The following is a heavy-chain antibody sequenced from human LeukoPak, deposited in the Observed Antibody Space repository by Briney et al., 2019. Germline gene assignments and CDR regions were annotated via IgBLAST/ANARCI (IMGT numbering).Heavy chain of an antibody. CDR3: AKGYSSGTAYYSDY. CDR1: GFTFSSYG. V-gene: IGHV3-30*18. D-gene: IGHD6-19*01. Sequence: GGSLRLSCAASGFTFSSYGMHWVRQAPGKGLEWVAVISYDGSNKYYADSVKGRFTISRDNSKNTLYLQMNSLRAEDTAVYYCAKGYSSGTAYYSDYWGQGTLVTVSS. CDR2: ISYDGSNK. J-gene: IGHJ4*02.